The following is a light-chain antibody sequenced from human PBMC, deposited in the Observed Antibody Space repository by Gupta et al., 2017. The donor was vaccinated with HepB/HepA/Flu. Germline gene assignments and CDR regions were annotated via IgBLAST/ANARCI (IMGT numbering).Light chain of an antibody. CDR3: QQTYGTPYT. Sequence: DIQMTQSPSSLSASVGDRVTITCRASQGISSSLSWYLQKPGTPPKLLIYRAFSLQSGVPSRFSGSGSGTDFTLTITSLQPEDSATYFCQQTYGTPYTFGQGSQLEIK. J-gene: IGKJ2*01. V-gene: IGKV1-39*01. CDR1: QGISSS. CDR2: RAF.